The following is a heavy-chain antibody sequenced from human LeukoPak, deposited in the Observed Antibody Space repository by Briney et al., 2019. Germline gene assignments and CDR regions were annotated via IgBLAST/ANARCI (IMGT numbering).Heavy chain of an antibody. CDR3: ARGGLVGGSYLPLDY. V-gene: IGHV4-34*01. Sequence: SGTLSLTCAASGGTFSGYYWSWIRQPPGKGLEWIGEINHSGSTNFNPPLKSLVTISVDTSKNQFSLKLSSVTAADTAVYYCARGGLVGGSYLPLDYWGQGTLVTVSS. J-gene: IGHJ4*02. CDR1: GGTFSGYY. CDR2: INHSGST. D-gene: IGHD1-26*01.